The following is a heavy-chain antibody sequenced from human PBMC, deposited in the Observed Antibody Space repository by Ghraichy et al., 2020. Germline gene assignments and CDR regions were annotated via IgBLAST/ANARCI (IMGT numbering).Heavy chain of an antibody. CDR3: GRDIKYSSSQIDY. Sequence: ASVKVSCKASGYIFNKYGISWVRQAPGQGLEWMGWISAYDGKTSYAQNLQGRVTISTDTSTSTAYMELRSLGYDDTAVYYCGRDIKYSSSQIDYWGQGVLVTVSS. V-gene: IGHV1-18*01. J-gene: IGHJ4*02. CDR2: ISAYDGKT. CDR1: GYIFNKYG. D-gene: IGHD2-2*01.